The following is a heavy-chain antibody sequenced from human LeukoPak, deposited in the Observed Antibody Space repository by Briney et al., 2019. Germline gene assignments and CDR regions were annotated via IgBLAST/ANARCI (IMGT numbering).Heavy chain of an antibody. CDR1: GGPFSGYY. J-gene: IGHJ4*02. D-gene: IGHD6-13*01. V-gene: IGHV4-34*01. CDR2: INHSGST. CDR3: ARRPIAAAGTGFDY. Sequence: SETLSLTCAVYGGPFSGYYWSWIRQPPGKGLEWIGEINHSGSTNYNPSLKSRVTISVDTSKNQFSLKLSSVTAADTAVYYCARRPIAAAGTGFDYWGQGTLVTVSS.